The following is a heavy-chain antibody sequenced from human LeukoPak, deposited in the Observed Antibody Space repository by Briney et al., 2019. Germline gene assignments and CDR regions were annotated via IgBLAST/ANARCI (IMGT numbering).Heavy chain of an antibody. V-gene: IGHV5-51*01. CDR2: IYPGDSDT. J-gene: IGHJ4*02. D-gene: IGHD2-21*02. CDR3: ARLMVVTAIPYYFDY. Sequence: GESLKISRKGSGYSFTSYWIGWVRQMPGKGLEWMGIIYPGDSDTRYSPSFQGQVTISADKSISTAYLQWSSLKASDTAMYYCARLMVVTAIPYYFDYWGQGTLVTVSS. CDR1: GYSFTSYW.